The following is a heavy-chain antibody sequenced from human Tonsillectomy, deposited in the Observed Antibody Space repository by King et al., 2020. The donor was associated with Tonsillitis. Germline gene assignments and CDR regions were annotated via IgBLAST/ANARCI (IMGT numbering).Heavy chain of an antibody. CDR3: AKKLQGFFDY. Sequence: VQLVESGGGLVQPGGSLRLSCAASGFIFSNYAMSWVRQAPGKGLEWGSAISGGGDNTYYADSVKGRFTISVDNSKNTLYLQMNSLRDEDTAVYYCAKKLQGFFDYWGQGTLVTVSS. CDR2: ISGGGDNT. J-gene: IGHJ4*02. CDR1: GFIFSNYA. V-gene: IGHV3-23*04.